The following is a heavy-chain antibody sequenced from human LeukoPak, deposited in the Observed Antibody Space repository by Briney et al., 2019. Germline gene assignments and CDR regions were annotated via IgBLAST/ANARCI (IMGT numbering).Heavy chain of an antibody. CDR1: GYTFTRYG. CDR3: ARSGRGTYYYFDY. V-gene: IGHV1-18*01. Sequence: ASVKVSCKASGYTFTRYGMSWVRQAPGQGREWMGWISGSNGNTNYAQKLQGRVTMTTDTSTGTAYMELRSLRSDDTAVYYCARSGRGTYYYFDYWGQGTLVTVSS. D-gene: IGHD1-26*01. J-gene: IGHJ4*02. CDR2: ISGSNGNT.